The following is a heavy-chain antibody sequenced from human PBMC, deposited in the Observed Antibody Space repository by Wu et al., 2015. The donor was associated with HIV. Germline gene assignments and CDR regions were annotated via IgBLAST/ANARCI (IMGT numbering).Heavy chain of an antibody. J-gene: IGHJ6*02. V-gene: IGHV1-69*13. CDR1: GGTFSSYA. CDR2: IIPIFGTV. CDR3: ARKAPRGAFSPDYGMDV. Sequence: QVQLVQSGAEVKKPGSSVRVSCKAPGGTFSSYAISWVRQAPGQGLEWMGRIIPIFGTVNYAQNLQGRVTITADESTSTVYMELSSLRFEDTAVYYCARKAPRGAFSPDYGMDVVGPGDHGHRLL. D-gene: IGHD3-10*01.